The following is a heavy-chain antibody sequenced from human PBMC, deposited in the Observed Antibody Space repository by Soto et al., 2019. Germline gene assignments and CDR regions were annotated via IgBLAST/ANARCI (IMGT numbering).Heavy chain of an antibody. V-gene: IGHV3-48*03. CDR1: GFSFSTNA. CDR2: ISRDGGTI. J-gene: IGHJ5*01. D-gene: IGHD2-21*02. CDR3: ALLRDS. Sequence: GGSLRLSCEASGFSFSTNAMNWVRQAPGKGPEWLSYISRDGGTIYYSSSVQGRFTVSRDNTRNSLFLQMNSPRAEDTAFYYCALLRDSWGQGAQVTVSS.